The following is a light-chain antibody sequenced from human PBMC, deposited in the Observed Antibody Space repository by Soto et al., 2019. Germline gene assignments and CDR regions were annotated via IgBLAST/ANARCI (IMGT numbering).Light chain of an antibody. CDR1: QPFLYSSNKKNY. CDR2: WAS. J-gene: IGKJ5*01. Sequence: DMVMRQFPDALAAPMNQRATLNCKSIQPFLYSSNKKNYLAWYQQKPGQPPKLLIYWASTRESGVPDRFSGSGSGTDFTLTISSLQAEDVAVYYCQQDYSTAITFGQGTRLEIK. CDR3: QQDYSTAIT. V-gene: IGKV4-1*01.